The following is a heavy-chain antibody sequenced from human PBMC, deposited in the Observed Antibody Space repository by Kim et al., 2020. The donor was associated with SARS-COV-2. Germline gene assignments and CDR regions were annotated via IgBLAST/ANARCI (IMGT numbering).Heavy chain of an antibody. CDR3: ARGKAIEVSEIPGHYGLDV. CDR1: GGSFSGYY. CDR2: INHSGST. J-gene: IGHJ6*01. V-gene: IGHV4-34*01. Sequence: SETLSLTCAVYGGSFSGYYWSWIRQPPGKGLEWIGEINHSGSTNYNPSLKSRVTISVDTSKNQFSLKLSSVTAADTAVYYCARGKAIEVSEIPGHYGLDV. D-gene: IGHD3-16*02.